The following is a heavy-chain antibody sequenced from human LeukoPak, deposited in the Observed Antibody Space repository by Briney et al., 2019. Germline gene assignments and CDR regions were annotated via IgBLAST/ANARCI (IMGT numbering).Heavy chain of an antibody. D-gene: IGHD5-12*01. CDR1: GFTFTNYW. CDR2: IKQDGSEK. CDR3: AGGSGWLIDY. V-gene: IGHV3-7*01. Sequence: PGGSLRLSCAASGFTFTNYWMNWVRQAPGKGLEWVANIKQDGSEKNYVDSLKGRFTISRDNAKNSLYLQMNSLRVEDTAVYYCAGGSGWLIDYWGRGTLVTVSS. J-gene: IGHJ4*02.